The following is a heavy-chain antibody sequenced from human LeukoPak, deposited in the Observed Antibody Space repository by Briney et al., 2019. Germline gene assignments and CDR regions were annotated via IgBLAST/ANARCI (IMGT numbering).Heavy chain of an antibody. J-gene: IGHJ5*02. CDR2: IYYRGST. D-gene: IGHD7-27*01. Sequence: PSETPSLTCTVSGASISSHYWCWIRQSPGTGLEWIGDIYYRGSTTYNPSLKSRLSISLDTSRNQFSLNLSSVTAADTAVYYCAKLEVGRFDPWGQGILVTVSS. CDR1: GASISSHY. V-gene: IGHV4-59*11. CDR3: AKLEVGRFDP.